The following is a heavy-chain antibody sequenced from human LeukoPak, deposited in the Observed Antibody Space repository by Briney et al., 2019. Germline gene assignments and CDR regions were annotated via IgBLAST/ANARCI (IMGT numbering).Heavy chain of an antibody. CDR1: GYTFTSYG. Sequence: GASVKVSCKASGYTFTSYGISWVRQAPGQGLEWMGWISAYNGNTNYAQKLQGRVTMTTDISTSTAYMELRSLRSDDTAVYYCARVPSSGGSGSFDYWGQGTLVTVSS. D-gene: IGHD3-10*01. J-gene: IGHJ4*02. CDR2: ISAYNGNT. V-gene: IGHV1-18*01. CDR3: ARVPSSGGSGSFDY.